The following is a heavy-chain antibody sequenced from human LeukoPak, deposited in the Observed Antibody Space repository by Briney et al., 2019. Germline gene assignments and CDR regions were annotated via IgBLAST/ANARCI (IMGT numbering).Heavy chain of an antibody. Sequence: VASVKVSCKTSGYTFTDYYMHWVRQAPGQGLEWMGIINPSGGSTSYAQKFQGRVTMTRDMSTSTVYMELSSLRSEDTAVYYCARGEIMGNYFDYWGQGTLVTVSS. CDR3: ARGEIMGNYFDY. J-gene: IGHJ4*02. CDR2: INPSGGST. V-gene: IGHV1-46*01. CDR1: GYTFTDYY. D-gene: IGHD3-16*01.